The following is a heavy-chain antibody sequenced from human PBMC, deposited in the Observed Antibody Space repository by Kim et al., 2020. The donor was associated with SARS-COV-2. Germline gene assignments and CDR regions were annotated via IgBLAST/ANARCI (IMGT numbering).Heavy chain of an antibody. D-gene: IGHD3-22*01. V-gene: IGHV4-34*01. J-gene: IGHJ4*02. Sequence: SLKSRVTISVDTSKNQFSLKLSSVTAADTAVYYCARGTYYYDSRTVTVDYWGQGTLVTVSS. CDR3: ARGTYYYDSRTVTVDY.